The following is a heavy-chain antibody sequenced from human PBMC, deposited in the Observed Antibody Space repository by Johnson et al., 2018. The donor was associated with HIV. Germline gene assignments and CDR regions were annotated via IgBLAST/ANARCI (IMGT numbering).Heavy chain of an antibody. Sequence: VHLVESGGGLVQPGGSLRVSCAASGFTVSSNYMSWVRQAPGQGLEWVSVIYSGGGAYYPDSVKGRFTIPSENSKNTLYLQMNSLRAEDTAVYYCARHSDPWFVSGYYNGAFDIWGQGTMVTVSS. J-gene: IGHJ3*02. D-gene: IGHD3-22*01. CDR3: ARHSDPWFVSGYYNGAFDI. CDR1: GFTVSSNY. V-gene: IGHV3-66*04. CDR2: IYSGGGA.